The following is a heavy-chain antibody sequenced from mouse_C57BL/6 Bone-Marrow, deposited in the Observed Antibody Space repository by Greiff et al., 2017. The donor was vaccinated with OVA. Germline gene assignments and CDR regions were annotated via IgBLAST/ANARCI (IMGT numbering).Heavy chain of an antibody. CDR1: GFSFNTYA. CDR3: VREVYYYGIGPWCAY. D-gene: IGHD1-1*01. CDR2: IRSKSNNYAT. J-gene: IGHJ3*01. V-gene: IGHV10-1*01. Sequence: EVKVVESGGGLVQPKGSLKLSCAASGFSFNTYAMNWVRQAPGKGLEWVARIRSKSNNYATYYADSVKDRFTISRDDSESMLYLQMNNLKTEDTAMYYCVREVYYYGIGPWCAYWGEEALGTVSA.